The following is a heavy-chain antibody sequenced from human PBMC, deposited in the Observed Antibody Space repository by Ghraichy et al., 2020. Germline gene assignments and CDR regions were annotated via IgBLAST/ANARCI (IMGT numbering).Heavy chain of an antibody. CDR1: GDSVSSKSAA. D-gene: IGHD2-15*01. Sequence: SQTLSLTCAVSGDSVSSKSAAWNWIRQSPSSGIEWLGRTYYRSKWYNDYAVSVKSRITISPDTSRNQFSLQLKSVTPEDTAVYYCAGGRFDKILYWFDSWGQGTLVTVSS. CDR2: TYYRSKWYN. CDR3: AGGRFDKILYWFDS. V-gene: IGHV6-1*01. J-gene: IGHJ5*01.